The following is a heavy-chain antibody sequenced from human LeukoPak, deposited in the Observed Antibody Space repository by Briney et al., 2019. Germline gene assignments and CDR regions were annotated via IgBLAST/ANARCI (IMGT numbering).Heavy chain of an antibody. J-gene: IGHJ4*02. Sequence: SETLSLTCAVYGGSFSGYYWSWIRQPPGKGLEWIGEINHSGSTNYNPSLKSRVTISVDTSKNQFSLKLSSVTAADTAVYYCARDWKRGYSYGFLFDYWGQGTLVTVSS. CDR2: INHSGST. CDR1: GGSFSGYY. D-gene: IGHD5-18*01. CDR3: ARDWKRGYSYGFLFDY. V-gene: IGHV4-34*01.